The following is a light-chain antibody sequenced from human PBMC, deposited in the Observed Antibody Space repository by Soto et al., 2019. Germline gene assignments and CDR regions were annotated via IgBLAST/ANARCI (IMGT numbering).Light chain of an antibody. CDR1: SSDVGGYNY. CDR3: SSYTGSSTLV. V-gene: IGLV2-14*01. CDR2: DVS. J-gene: IGLJ2*01. Sequence: QSALTQPASVSGSPGQSITISCTGTSSDVGGYNYVSWYQQYPGKAPKLMIYDVSNRPSGVSNRFSGSKSGNTASLTISGLQAEDEADYYGSSYTGSSTLVFGGGTKVTVL.